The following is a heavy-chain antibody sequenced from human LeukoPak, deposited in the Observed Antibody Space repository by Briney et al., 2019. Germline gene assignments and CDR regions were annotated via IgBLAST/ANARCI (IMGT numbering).Heavy chain of an antibody. CDR1: GFPFSDFA. J-gene: IGHJ6*03. Sequence: PGGPLSLSCAVSGFPFSDFAMSWVRQAPGKGLEWVSTISGGGDNTYFADSVKGRFTISRDNSKNTLFQQMVSLRAEDTAVYYCAKFEGALLGNYYMDVWGKGTTVTVSS. CDR2: ISGGGDNT. V-gene: IGHV3-23*01. CDR3: AKFEGALLGNYYMDV.